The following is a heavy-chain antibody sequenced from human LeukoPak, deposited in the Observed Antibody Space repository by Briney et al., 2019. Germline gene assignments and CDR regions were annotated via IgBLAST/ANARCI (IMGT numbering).Heavy chain of an antibody. V-gene: IGHV4-39*01. CDR3: ARASHVGSGFDP. J-gene: IGHJ5*02. D-gene: IGHD3-16*01. CDR1: GGSISGSSYY. CDR2: IYYSGST. Sequence: SETLSLTCTVSGGSISGSSYYWGWIRQPPGKGLEWIGSIYYSGSTYYNPSLKSRVTISVDTSKNQFSLNLSSVTAADTAVYYCARASHVGSGFDPWGQGTLVTVTS.